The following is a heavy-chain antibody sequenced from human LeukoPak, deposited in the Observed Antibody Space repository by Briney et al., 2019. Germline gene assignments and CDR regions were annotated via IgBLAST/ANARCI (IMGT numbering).Heavy chain of an antibody. J-gene: IGHJ4*02. Sequence: SETLSLTCTVSGGSISSYYWSWIRQPPGKGLEWIGYIYYSGSTYYNPSLKSRVTISRDTSKDQFSLGLSSVTAADTAVYYCARRSSGRPVDYWGQGTLVTVSS. CDR2: IYYSGST. CDR3: ARRSSGRPVDY. D-gene: IGHD3-3*01. V-gene: IGHV4-59*12. CDR1: GGSISSYY.